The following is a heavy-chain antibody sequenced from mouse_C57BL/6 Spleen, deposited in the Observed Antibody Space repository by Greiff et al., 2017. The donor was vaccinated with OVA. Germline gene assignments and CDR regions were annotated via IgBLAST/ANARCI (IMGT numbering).Heavy chain of an antibody. CDR1: GYTFTSYW. CDR2: IYPGNSDT. CDR3: TRSVITTVVAPAY. D-gene: IGHD1-1*01. Sequence: EVQLQQSGTVLARPGASVKMSCKTSGYTFTSYWMHWVKQRPGQGLEWIGAIYPGNSDTSYNQKFKGKAKLTAVTSASTAYMELSSLTNEDSAVYYCTRSVITTVVAPAYWGQGTLVTVSA. J-gene: IGHJ3*01. V-gene: IGHV1-5*01.